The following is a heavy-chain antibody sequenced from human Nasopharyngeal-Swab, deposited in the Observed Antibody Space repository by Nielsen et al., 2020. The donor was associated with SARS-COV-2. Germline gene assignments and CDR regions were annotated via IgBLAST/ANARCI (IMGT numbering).Heavy chain of an antibody. CDR1: GFTFSIYS. J-gene: IGHJ6*02. D-gene: IGHD1-14*01. CDR3: TTETEGSYYYGMDV. CDR2: ISTSGRTT. V-gene: IGHV3-48*04. Sequence: GESLKISCAASGFTFSIYSMAWVRQAPGKGLEWLSYISTSGRTTDSADSVKGRFTISRDNANNLLFLQMNSLKTEDTAVYYCTTETEGSYYYGMDVWGQGTTVTVSS.